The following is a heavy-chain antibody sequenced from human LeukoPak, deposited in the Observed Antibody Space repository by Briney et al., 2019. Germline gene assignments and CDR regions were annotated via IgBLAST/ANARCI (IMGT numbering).Heavy chain of an antibody. V-gene: IGHV3-23*01. J-gene: IGHJ4*02. CDR3: AKVRKRGISMVRGVIDY. Sequence: GGSLRLSCAASGFTFSSYAMSWVRQAPGKGLEWVSAISGGGGSTYYADSVKGRFTISRDNSKNTLYLQMNSLRAEDTAVYYCAKVRKRGISMVRGVIDYWGQGTLVTVSS. D-gene: IGHD3-10*01. CDR1: GFTFSSYA. CDR2: ISGGGGST.